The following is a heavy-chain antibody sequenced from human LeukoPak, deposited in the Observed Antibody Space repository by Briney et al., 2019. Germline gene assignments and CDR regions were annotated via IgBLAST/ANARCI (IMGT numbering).Heavy chain of an antibody. J-gene: IGHJ3*02. V-gene: IGHV3-33*01. D-gene: IGHD3-10*01. CDR3: ARDKLTGNAFDI. Sequence: GGSLRLSCAASGFTFSNYGMHWVRQAPGKGLEWVAIIWYDGSNKYYADSVKGRFTISRDNSKNTLFLQMNSLRAEDAAVYYCARDKLTGNAFDIWGQGTMVTVSS. CDR2: IWYDGSNK. CDR1: GFTFSNYG.